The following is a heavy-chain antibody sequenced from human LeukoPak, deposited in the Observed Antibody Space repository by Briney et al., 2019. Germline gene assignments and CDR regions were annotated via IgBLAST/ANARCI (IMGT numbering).Heavy chain of an antibody. Sequence: SETLSLTCTVSGGSISSSRDYWAWLRQPPGKGLEWIANIYYSGSTYYSPSLKSRVTISVDTSKNQFSLKLSSVTAADTAVYYCARGPRITMVRGVTRPFDYWGQGTLVTVSS. CDR1: GGSISSSRDY. V-gene: IGHV4-39*07. CDR2: IYYSGST. D-gene: IGHD3-10*01. J-gene: IGHJ4*02. CDR3: ARGPRITMVRGVTRPFDY.